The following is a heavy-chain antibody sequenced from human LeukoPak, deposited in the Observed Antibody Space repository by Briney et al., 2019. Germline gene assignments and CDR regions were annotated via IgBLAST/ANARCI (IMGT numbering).Heavy chain of an antibody. CDR2: INWNSGST. D-gene: IGHD4-17*01. V-gene: IGHV3-20*04. J-gene: IGHJ4*02. CDR3: ARDGDYGDYGGVIDY. Sequence: GGSLRLSCAASGFTFDDYGMSWVRQAPGKGLEWVSGINWNSGSTGYADSVKGRFTISRDNAKNSLYLQMNSLRAEDTALYYCARDGDYGDYGGVIDYRGQGTLVTVSS. CDR1: GFTFDDYG.